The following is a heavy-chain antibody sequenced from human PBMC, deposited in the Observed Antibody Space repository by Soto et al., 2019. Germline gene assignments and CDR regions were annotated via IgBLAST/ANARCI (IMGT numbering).Heavy chain of an antibody. V-gene: IGHV3-23*01. J-gene: IGHJ4*02. D-gene: IGHD2-21*01. CDR3: ANLDPGDDPDLGEFDY. CDR2: ISDSVGTT. CDR1: GFMFSSYA. Sequence: GGSLSLSCAASGFMFSSYAMTWVRQAPGKGLEWVSAISDSVGTTYYADSVKGRFTISRDNPHSTVFLQMNGLRAEDTAVYYCANLDPGDDPDLGEFDYWGQGTLVTVSS.